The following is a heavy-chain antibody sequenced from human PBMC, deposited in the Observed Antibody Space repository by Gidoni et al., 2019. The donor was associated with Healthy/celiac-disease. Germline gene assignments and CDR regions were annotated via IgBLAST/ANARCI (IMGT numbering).Heavy chain of an antibody. CDR1: GFTFSSYA. Sequence: QVQLVASGGGVVQPGRSLSISCSASGFTFSSYAMQWTRQAPGKGLEWVAVRAYDGSNKYYADSVKGRVTISRDKSKNTLYLQMNSLRAEDTAVYYCARDLVNYESSGYYYVDKYFDYWGQGTLVTVSS. J-gene: IGHJ4*02. CDR2: RAYDGSNK. D-gene: IGHD3-22*01. V-gene: IGHV3-30-3*01. CDR3: ARDLVNYESSGYYYVDKYFDY.